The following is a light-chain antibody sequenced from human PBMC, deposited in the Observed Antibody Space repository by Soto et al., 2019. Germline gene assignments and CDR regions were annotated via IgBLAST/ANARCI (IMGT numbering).Light chain of an antibody. CDR2: DVR. V-gene: IGLV2-14*01. CDR1: SSNVGVYNY. Sequence: QAVVAQPASVSGSPGQSITISCTGTSSNVGVYNYVSWYQQHPGKAPKLMIYDVRLRPSGVSNRFSGSKSGNTASLTISGLQAEDEADYYCSSYTSSSTVVFGGGTKLTVL. CDR3: SSYTSSSTVV. J-gene: IGLJ2*01.